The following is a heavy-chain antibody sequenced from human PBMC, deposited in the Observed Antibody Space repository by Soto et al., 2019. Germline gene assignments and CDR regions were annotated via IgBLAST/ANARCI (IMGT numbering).Heavy chain of an antibody. CDR2: IYKSTTT. J-gene: IGHJ5*01. D-gene: IGHD2-15*01. V-gene: IGHV4-30-4*01. CDR3: ARGRYCLTGRCFPNWFDS. Sequence: PSEPLSLTCSVSGDSISTVDYFWAWIRQPPGQALEYIGYIYKSTTTYYNPSFESRVAISFDTSKSQFSLTVTSVTAADTAVYFCARGRYCLTGRCFPNWFDSWGQGTLVTVSS. CDR1: GDSISTVDYF.